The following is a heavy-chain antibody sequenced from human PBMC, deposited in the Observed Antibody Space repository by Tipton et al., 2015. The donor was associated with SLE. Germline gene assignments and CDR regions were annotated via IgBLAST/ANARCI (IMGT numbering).Heavy chain of an antibody. CDR1: GFTFSSYA. CDR3: AKDGGSSWYADY. V-gene: IGHV3-23*01. Sequence: SLRLSCAASGFTFSSYAMSWVRQAPGKGLEWVSAISGSGGSTYYADSVKGRFTISRDNSKNTLYLQMNSLRAEDTAVYYCAKDGGSSWYADYGGQGTLVTVSS. D-gene: IGHD6-13*01. CDR2: ISGSGGST. J-gene: IGHJ4*02.